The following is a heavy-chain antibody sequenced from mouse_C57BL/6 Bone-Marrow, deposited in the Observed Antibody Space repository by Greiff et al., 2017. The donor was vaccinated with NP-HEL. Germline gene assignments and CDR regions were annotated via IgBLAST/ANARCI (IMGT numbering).Heavy chain of an antibody. CDR2: IDPEDGDT. Sequence: VQLKESGAELVRPGASVKLSCTASGFNIKDYYMHWVKQRPEQGLEWIGRIDPEDGDTEYAPKFQGKATMTADTSSNTAYLQLSSLTSEDTAVYYCTSYYYGSRWAMDYWGQGTSVTVSS. CDR1: GFNIKDYY. V-gene: IGHV14-1*01. D-gene: IGHD1-1*01. CDR3: TSYYYGSRWAMDY. J-gene: IGHJ4*01.